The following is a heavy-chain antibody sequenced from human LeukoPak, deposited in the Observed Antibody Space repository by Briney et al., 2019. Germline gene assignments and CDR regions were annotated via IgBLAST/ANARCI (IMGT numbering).Heavy chain of an antibody. Sequence: GGSLRLSCAASGFTFSSYTMNWVRLAPGKGLEWVSSISSSSTYIYYADSVKGRFTISRDNAKNSLYLQMNSLRAEDTAVYYCARELVLDYWGQGTLVTVSP. CDR3: ARELVLDY. V-gene: IGHV3-21*01. J-gene: IGHJ4*02. CDR2: ISSSSTYI. CDR1: GFTFSSYT. D-gene: IGHD6-13*01.